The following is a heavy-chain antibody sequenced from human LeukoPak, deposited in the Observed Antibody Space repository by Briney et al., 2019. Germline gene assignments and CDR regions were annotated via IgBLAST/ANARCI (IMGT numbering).Heavy chain of an antibody. CDR1: GGSFSGYY. CDR3: AREGGRHYDFWSGYWSRFDP. J-gene: IGHJ5*02. V-gene: IGHV4-34*01. CDR2: MNHSGST. Sequence: SETLSLTCAVYGGSFSGYYWSWIRQPPGKGLEWIGEMNHSGSTNYNPSLKSRVTIPVDTSNNQFSLKLSSVTAADTAVYYCAREGGRHYDFWSGYWSRFDPWGQGTLVTVSS. D-gene: IGHD3-3*01.